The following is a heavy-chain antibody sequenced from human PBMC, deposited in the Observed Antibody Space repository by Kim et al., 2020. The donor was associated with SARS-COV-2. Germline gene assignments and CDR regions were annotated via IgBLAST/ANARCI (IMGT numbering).Heavy chain of an antibody. Sequence: GESLKISCKGSGYSFTSYWISWVRQMPGKGLEWMGRIDPSDSYTNYSPSFQGHVTISADKSISTAYLQWSSLKASDTAMYYCARLGGVQQQLVKGVDYWGQGTLVTVSS. CDR2: IDPSDSYT. D-gene: IGHD6-13*01. CDR3: ARLGGVQQQLVKGVDY. CDR1: GYSFTSYW. V-gene: IGHV5-10-1*01. J-gene: IGHJ4*02.